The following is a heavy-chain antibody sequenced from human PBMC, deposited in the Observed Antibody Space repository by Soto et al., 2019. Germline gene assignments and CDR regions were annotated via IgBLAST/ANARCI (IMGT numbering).Heavy chain of an antibody. V-gene: IGHV3-23*01. J-gene: IGHJ4*02. CDR3: AKTRYSSSWHIEY. Sequence: PGGSLRLSCAASGFTFSNYAMSWVRQAPGKGLEWVSDISSGRGGETTYYEDSVKGRFTISRDSSKNMLYLQMNSLRVEDTAVYYCAKTRYSSSWHIEYWGQGSLVTVS. D-gene: IGHD6-13*01. CDR2: ISSGRGGETT. CDR1: GFTFSNYA.